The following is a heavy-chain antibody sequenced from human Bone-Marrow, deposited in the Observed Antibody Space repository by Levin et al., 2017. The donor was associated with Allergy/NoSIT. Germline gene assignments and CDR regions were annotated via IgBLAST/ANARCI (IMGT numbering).Heavy chain of an antibody. CDR1: GFTLGGYD. J-gene: IGHJ4*02. CDR3: AKDLSHSTAWPFFDS. CDR2: ISFDGKTA. Sequence: GESLKISCTASGFTLGGYDMHWVRQAPGKGPEWVADISFDGKTAHYDASVNGRFTVSRDNSRNTVYLHMDRLRLEDTALFYCAKDLSHSTAWPFFDSWGQGTLVTVSS. V-gene: IGHV3-30*18. D-gene: IGHD6-19*01.